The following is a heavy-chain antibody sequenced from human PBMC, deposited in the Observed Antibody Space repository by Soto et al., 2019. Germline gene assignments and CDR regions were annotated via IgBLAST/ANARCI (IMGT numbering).Heavy chain of an antibody. J-gene: IGHJ6*03. CDR1: GDSVSSNSAG. CDR2: TYYKSKWIN. Sequence: QVQLQLSGPGLMEPSQTLSLTCAISGDSVSSNSAGWNWVRQTPSRGLEWLGRTYYKSKWINNYAVSVKSRITITPDTSQNQFSLHLDSVTPEDTAVYFCARGSWDDVSGHYYMDVWGKGTTVTVSS. CDR3: ARGSWDDVSGHYYMDV. D-gene: IGHD5-12*01. V-gene: IGHV6-1*01.